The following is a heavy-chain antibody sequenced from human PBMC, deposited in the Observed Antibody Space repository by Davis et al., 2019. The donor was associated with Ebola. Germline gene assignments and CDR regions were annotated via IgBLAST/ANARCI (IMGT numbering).Heavy chain of an antibody. J-gene: IGHJ4*02. CDR1: GGSISSHY. Sequence: PSETLSLICTVSGGSISSHYWSWIRQPPGKGLEWIGYIYYSGSTNYNPSLKSRVTISVDTSKNQFSLKLSSVTAADTAVYYCARVSSHSSSWYQPLQTYYFDYWGQGTLVTVSS. D-gene: IGHD6-13*01. CDR2: IYYSGST. CDR3: ARVSSHSSSWYQPLQTYYFDY. V-gene: IGHV4-59*11.